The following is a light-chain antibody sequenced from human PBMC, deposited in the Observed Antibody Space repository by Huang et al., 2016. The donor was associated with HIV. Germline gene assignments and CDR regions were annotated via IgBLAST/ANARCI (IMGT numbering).Light chain of an antibody. CDR3: VQATQFIT. CDR1: QSLVHSDGHTY. J-gene: IGKJ5*01. CDR2: KIF. Sequence: DIVMTQTPLSSPVTLGQPASISCRSSQSLVHSDGHTYLRWLQQRPGQPPRLLIYKIFNRFYGVPDRFRGSGAGTDFTLKISRVEAEDVGVYYCVQATQFITFGQGTRLEIK. V-gene: IGKV2-24*01.